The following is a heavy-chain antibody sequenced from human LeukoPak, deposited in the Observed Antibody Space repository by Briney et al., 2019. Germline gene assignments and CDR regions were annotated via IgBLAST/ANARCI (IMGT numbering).Heavy chain of an antibody. V-gene: IGHV1-18*01. Sequence: GASVKVSCKASGYTFTSYGISWVRQAPGQGLEWMGWISAYNGNTNYAQKLQGRVTMTTDTSTSTAYMELRSLRSDDTAVYYCARAYYYDSSGYYYHFTFDYWGQGTLVTVSS. CDR2: ISAYNGNT. CDR3: ARAYYYDSSGYYYHFTFDY. D-gene: IGHD3-22*01. J-gene: IGHJ4*02. CDR1: GYTFTSYG.